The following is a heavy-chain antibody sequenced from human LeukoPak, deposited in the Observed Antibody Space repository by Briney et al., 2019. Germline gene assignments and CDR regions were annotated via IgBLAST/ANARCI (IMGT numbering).Heavy chain of an antibody. CDR3: ARGAARMVEMATIISFEY. J-gene: IGHJ4*02. CDR2: ISSSSSYI. D-gene: IGHD5-24*01. V-gene: IGHV3-21*01. CDR1: GFTFSSYS. Sequence: KPGGSLRLSCAASGFTFSSYSMNWVRQAPGKGLEWVSSISSSSSYIYYADSVKGRFTISRDNAKNSLYLQMNSLRAEDTAVYYCARGAARMVEMATIISFEYWGQGTLVTVSS.